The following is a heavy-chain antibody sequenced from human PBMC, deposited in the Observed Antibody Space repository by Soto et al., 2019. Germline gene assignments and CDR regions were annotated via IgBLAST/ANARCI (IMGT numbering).Heavy chain of an antibody. V-gene: IGHV3-48*03. CDR2: INTAGSTK. J-gene: IGHJ6*02. Sequence: GILRLSCAVSGFCLSNFELYWVRQAPGKGLEVVSYINTAGSTKYYAESVKGRFTISRDNARNSLFLQMNSLRAEDKAVYYCARAECSNPNCLTAYYSYGLDVWGQGTTVTVSS. CDR1: GFCLSNFE. CDR3: ARAECSNPNCLTAYYSYGLDV. D-gene: IGHD2-2*01.